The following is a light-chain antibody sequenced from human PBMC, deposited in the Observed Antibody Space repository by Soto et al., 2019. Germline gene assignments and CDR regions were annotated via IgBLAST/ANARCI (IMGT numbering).Light chain of an antibody. Sequence: QSVLTQPPSVSGTPGQRVTISCSESSSNIGSNTVNWYQQFPGTAPKLLIYSNNQRPSGVTDRFSGSKSGTSASLAISGLQSDDEADYYCAAWDDSLNGPVFGGGTKVTVL. CDR3: AAWDDSLNGPV. J-gene: IGLJ3*02. V-gene: IGLV1-44*01. CDR2: SNN. CDR1: SSNIGSNT.